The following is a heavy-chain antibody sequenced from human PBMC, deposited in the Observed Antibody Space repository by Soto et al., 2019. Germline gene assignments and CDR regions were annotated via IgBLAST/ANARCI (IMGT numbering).Heavy chain of an antibody. D-gene: IGHD6-6*01. J-gene: IGHJ6*02. CDR2: ISAYNGNT. V-gene: IGHV1-18*01. Sequence: ASVKVSCKASGYTFTSYGISWVRQAPGQGLEWMGWISAYNGNTNYAQKLQGRVTMTTDTSTSTAYMELSSLRSEDTAVYYCARDEDSSSSSYYYGMDVWGQGTTVTVSS. CDR3: ARDEDSSSSSYYYGMDV. CDR1: GYTFTSYG.